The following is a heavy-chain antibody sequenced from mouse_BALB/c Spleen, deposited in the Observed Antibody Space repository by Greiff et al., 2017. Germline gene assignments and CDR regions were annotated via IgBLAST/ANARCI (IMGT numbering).Heavy chain of an antibody. CDR1: GFTFSSYA. CDR2: ISSGGST. J-gene: IGHJ3*01. V-gene: IGHV5-6-5*01. D-gene: IGHD1-1*01. Sequence: EVKVEESGGGLVKPGGSLKLSCAASGFTFSSYAMSWVRQTPEKRLEWVASISSGGSTYYPDSVKGRFTISRDNARNILYLQMSSLRSEDTAMYYCARRGSSPWFAYWGQGTLVTVSA. CDR3: ARRGSSPWFAY.